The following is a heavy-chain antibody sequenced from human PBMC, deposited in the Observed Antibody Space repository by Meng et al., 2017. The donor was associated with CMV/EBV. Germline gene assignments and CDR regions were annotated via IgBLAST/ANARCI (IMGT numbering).Heavy chain of an antibody. V-gene: IGHV2-5*01. CDR1: GFSLTPSGVS. J-gene: IGHJ5*02. CDR2: IYWNDEK. CDR3: AHTWSSNYFDP. Sequence: SGPTLVKPPQTLTLTCTFSGFSLTPSGVSVGWIRQPPGKALEWLALIYWNDEKRYSPSLKSRLTITKDTSKNQVVLTVTNMDPVDTATYYCAHTWSSNYFDPWGQGTLVTVSS. D-gene: IGHD4-11*01.